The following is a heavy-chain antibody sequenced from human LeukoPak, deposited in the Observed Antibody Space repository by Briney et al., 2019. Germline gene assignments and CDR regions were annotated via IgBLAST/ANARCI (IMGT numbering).Heavy chain of an antibody. J-gene: IGHJ5*01. CDR2: ITTSGTST. Sequence: QTGGTLRLSCAASGFIFNNYAMSWVRQAPGKGLGLVSVITTSGTSTYYADPVKGRFTISRDNSKNTLYLQLNSLRAEDTAVYYCAKDSSSNWYDYWGQGTLVTVSS. CDR3: AKDSSSNWYDY. V-gene: IGHV3-23*01. CDR1: GFIFNNYA. D-gene: IGHD6-13*01.